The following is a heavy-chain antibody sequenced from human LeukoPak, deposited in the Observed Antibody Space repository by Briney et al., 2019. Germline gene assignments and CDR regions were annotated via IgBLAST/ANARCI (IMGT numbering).Heavy chain of an antibody. Sequence: ASVKVSCKASGCTFTSYAMHWVRQAPGQRLEWMGWINAGNGNTKYSQKFQGRVTITRDTSASTAYMELSSLRSENTAVYYCARDSANRLYCSSTSCHYYFDYWGQGTLVTVSS. J-gene: IGHJ4*02. D-gene: IGHD2-2*01. V-gene: IGHV1-3*01. CDR1: GCTFTSYA. CDR3: ARDSANRLYCSSTSCHYYFDY. CDR2: INAGNGNT.